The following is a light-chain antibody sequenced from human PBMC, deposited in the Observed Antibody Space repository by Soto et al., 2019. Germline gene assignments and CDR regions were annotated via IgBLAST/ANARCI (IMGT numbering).Light chain of an antibody. CDR1: QRVDRS. CDR3: QHYKNWPPIT. V-gene: IGKV3-11*01. J-gene: IGKJ5*01. Sequence: EVILTQSPATLSLSPGERATLSCRASQRVDRSLAWYQEKPGQAPRLLIYGASHRAPGIPARFSGSGSETDFTLNIDSVEAEDFAVYYCQHYKNWPPITFGQGTRLDMK. CDR2: GAS.